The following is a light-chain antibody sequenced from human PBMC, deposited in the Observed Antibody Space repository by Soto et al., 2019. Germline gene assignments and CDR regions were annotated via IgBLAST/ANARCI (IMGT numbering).Light chain of an antibody. CDR2: DVS. Sequence: QSVLTQPASVSGSPGQSITISCTGTNSDVGGYNFVSWYQQHPGKAPKLMIYDVSNRPSGVSNRVSGSKSGNTASLNISGLQAEDEADYYCSSYTSSSIPYVFGIGTKLTVL. J-gene: IGLJ1*01. CDR3: SSYTSSSIPYV. V-gene: IGLV2-14*01. CDR1: NSDVGGYNF.